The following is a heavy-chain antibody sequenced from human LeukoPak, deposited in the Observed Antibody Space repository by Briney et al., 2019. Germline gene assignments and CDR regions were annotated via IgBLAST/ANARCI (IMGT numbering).Heavy chain of an antibody. CDR3: ATVYPNYYDSSGSWGPTGY. V-gene: IGHV4-4*02. D-gene: IGHD3-22*01. Sequence: SETLSLTCAVSGGSISSSNWWSWVRQPPGKGLEWIGEIYHSGSTNYNPSLKSRVTISVDKSKNQFSLKLSSVTAADTAVYYCATVYPNYYDSSGSWGPTGYWGQGTLVTVSS. J-gene: IGHJ4*02. CDR2: IYHSGST. CDR1: GGSISSSNW.